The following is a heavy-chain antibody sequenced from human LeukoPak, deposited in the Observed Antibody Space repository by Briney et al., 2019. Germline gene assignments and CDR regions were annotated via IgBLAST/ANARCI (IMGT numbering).Heavy chain of an antibody. D-gene: IGHD3-3*01. Sequence: ASVRVSCMASGYTFTGYYMHWVRQAPGQGLEWMGIINPSGGSTSYAQKFQGRVTMTRDTSTSTVYMELSSLRSEDTAVYYCARGPYYDFWSGHSLYGMDVWGQGTTVTVSS. V-gene: IGHV1-46*01. CDR1: GYTFTGYY. CDR3: ARGPYYDFWSGHSLYGMDV. J-gene: IGHJ6*02. CDR2: INPSGGST.